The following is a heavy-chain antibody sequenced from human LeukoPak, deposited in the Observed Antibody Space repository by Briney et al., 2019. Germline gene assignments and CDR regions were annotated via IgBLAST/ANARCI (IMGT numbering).Heavy chain of an antibody. Sequence: GGSLRLSCAASGFTFSAYTMHWVRQAPGKGLEWVAVISHDGSTQYYGASVKGRFTVSRDNSKNTLFLHMNSQRVEDTAVYYCARDMSAGEAHDHWGQGTLVIVSS. CDR2: ISHDGSTQ. CDR3: ARDMSAGEAHDH. D-gene: IGHD2-21*01. J-gene: IGHJ4*02. CDR1: GFTFSAYT. V-gene: IGHV3-30*04.